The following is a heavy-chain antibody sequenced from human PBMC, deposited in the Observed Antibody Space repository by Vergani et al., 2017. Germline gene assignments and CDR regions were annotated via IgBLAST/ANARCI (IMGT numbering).Heavy chain of an antibody. CDR3: AREGVDIVATITSSIYYYYGMDV. CDR1: GFTFSSYS. D-gene: IGHD5-12*01. V-gene: IGHV3-21*01. CDR2: ISSSSSYI. Sequence: EVQLVESGGGLVKPGGSLRLSCAASGFTFSSYSMNWVRQAPGKGLEWVSSISSSSSYIYYADSVKGRFTISRDNAKNSLYLQMNSLRAEDTAVYYCAREGVDIVATITSSIYYYYGMDVWGQGTTVTVSS. J-gene: IGHJ6*02.